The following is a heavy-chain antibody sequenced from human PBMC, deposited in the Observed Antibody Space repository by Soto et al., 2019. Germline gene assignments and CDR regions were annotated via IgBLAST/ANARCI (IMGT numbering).Heavy chain of an antibody. D-gene: IGHD3-10*02. CDR1: GASVSTGVYY. J-gene: IGHJ4*02. Sequence: SETLSLTCTVSGASVSTGVYYWTWIRQHPGKGLEWIGYIDNSGSTYYNPSLTGRVDISVDTSKNLFSLNLQSLTAADTAFYYCAGAVSDFDVRRYRTSYFDQWGQGILVTVSS. V-gene: IGHV4-31*03. CDR3: AGAVSDFDVRRYRTSYFDQ. CDR2: IDNSGST.